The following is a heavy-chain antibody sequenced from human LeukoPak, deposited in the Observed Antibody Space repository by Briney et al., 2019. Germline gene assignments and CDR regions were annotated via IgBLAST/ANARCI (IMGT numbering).Heavy chain of an antibody. D-gene: IGHD6-13*01. CDR3: AISYPGIAAAAPGDYYYYYMDV. CDR1: GGSISSYY. CDR2: IYTSEST. J-gene: IGHJ6*03. Sequence: SETLSLTCTVSGGSISSYYWSWIRQAAGKGLEWIGRIYTSESTNYNPSLKSRVTMSVDTSKNQFSLKLSSVTAADTAVYYCAISYPGIAAAAPGDYYYYYMDVWGKGTTVTVSS. V-gene: IGHV4-4*07.